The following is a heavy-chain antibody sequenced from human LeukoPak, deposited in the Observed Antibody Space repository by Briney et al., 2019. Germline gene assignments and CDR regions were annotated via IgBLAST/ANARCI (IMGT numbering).Heavy chain of an antibody. V-gene: IGHV1-18*01. J-gene: IGHJ4*02. CDR2: LSAYDGVA. Sequence: ASVKVSCKSSGYSCSSFGVSWLRQAPGQGLEWMGWLSAYDGVAKYAQKVQDRVTMTTDTSTNTAYIELRSLRSDDSAIYYCASHLAGSGTFDYWGQGALVTVSS. CDR3: ASHLAGSGTFDY. D-gene: IGHD1-26*01. CDR1: GYSCSSFG.